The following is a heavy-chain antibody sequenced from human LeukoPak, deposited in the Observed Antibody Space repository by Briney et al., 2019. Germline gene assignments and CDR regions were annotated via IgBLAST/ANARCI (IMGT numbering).Heavy chain of an antibody. V-gene: IGHV1-8*01. Sequence: ASVKVSCKASGYTFTSYDINWVRRATGQGLEWMGWMNPNSGNTGYAQKFQGRVTMTRNTSISTAYMELSSLRSEDTAVYYCAAGYCSSTSCLSDWGQGTLVTVSS. CDR2: MNPNSGNT. CDR1: GYTFTSYD. D-gene: IGHD2-2*01. J-gene: IGHJ4*02. CDR3: AAGYCSSTSCLSD.